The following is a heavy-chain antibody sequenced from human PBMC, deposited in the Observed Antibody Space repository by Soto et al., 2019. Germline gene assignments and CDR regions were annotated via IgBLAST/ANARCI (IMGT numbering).Heavy chain of an antibody. V-gene: IGHV3-23*01. J-gene: IGHJ3*02. D-gene: IGHD1-26*01. Sequence: EVQLLQSGGGLIQPGGSLRLSCAASGFTFDNYAMNWVRQAPGKGLEWVSIISDSGGSTYYTDSVKGRFTISRDNSKTPFNMQMNSPRDGDTAVYLCAKERGGGVGVFDIWGQGTMVVVSS. CDR2: ISDSGGST. CDR1: GFTFDNYA. CDR3: AKERGGGVGVFDI.